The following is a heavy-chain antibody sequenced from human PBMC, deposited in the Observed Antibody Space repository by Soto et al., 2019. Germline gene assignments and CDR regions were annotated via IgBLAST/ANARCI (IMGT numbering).Heavy chain of an antibody. J-gene: IGHJ6*02. V-gene: IGHV5-51*01. CDR3: VRKAGDYVGLGV. Sequence: EVQLVQSGAEVKKPGESLKISCKASGYSFMNNWVGWVRQMPGKGLEWMGIIFPGDSDTKYSPSFQGEVTMSVDQAINTASLHCSSLPASDTAQYFCVRKAGDYVGLGVWGQGTTVTVS. D-gene: IGHD3-16*01. CDR2: IFPGDSDT. CDR1: GYSFMNNW.